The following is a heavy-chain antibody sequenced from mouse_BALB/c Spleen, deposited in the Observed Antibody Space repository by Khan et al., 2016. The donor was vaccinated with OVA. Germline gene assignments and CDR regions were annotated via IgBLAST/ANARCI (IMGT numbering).Heavy chain of an antibody. CDR2: INPHIGET. V-gene: IGHV1-20*02. J-gene: IGHJ2*01. CDR1: GYSFTGYF. D-gene: IGHD1-1*01. Sequence: VTLKESGPELVKPGASVKISCKASGYSFTGYFMNWVMQSHGKSLEWIGRINPHIGETFYNQKFMDKATLTVDESSSTAHMELRSLASEDSAVYYCARKNGSDFDYWGQGTTLTVSS. CDR3: ARKNGSDFDY.